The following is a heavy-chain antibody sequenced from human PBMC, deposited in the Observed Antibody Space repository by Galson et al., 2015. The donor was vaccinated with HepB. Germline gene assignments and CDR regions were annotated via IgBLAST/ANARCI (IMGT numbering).Heavy chain of an antibody. CDR3: ARDVDWALDY. V-gene: IGHV1-18*01. J-gene: IGHJ4*02. Sequence: SVKVSCKASGYTFNKYGISWVRQAPGQGLEWMGWISTKRGNTKHAQNFQGRVTMTTETSTNTAYMELRSLRSADTAVYYCARDVDWALDYWGQGTQVTVSS. D-gene: IGHD3-9*01. CDR2: ISTKRGNT. CDR1: GYTFNKYG.